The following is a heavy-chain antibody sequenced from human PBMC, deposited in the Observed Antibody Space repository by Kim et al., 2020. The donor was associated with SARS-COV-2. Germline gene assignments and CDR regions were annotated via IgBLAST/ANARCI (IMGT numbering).Heavy chain of an antibody. V-gene: IGHV4-59*13. J-gene: IGHJ6*02. CDR2: IYYSGST. CDR3: ARALGYCSSTSCLYGMDV. CDR1: GGSISSYY. D-gene: IGHD2-2*01. Sequence: SETLSLTCTVSGGSISSYYWSWIRQPPGKGLEWIGYIYYSGSTNYNPSLKSRVTISVDTSKNQFSLKLSSVTAADTAVYYCARALGYCSSTSCLYGMDVWGQGTTVTVSS.